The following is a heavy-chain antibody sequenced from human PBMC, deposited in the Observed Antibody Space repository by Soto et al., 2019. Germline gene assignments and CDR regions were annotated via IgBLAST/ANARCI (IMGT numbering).Heavy chain of an antibody. Sequence: QVQLQQWGAGLLKPSETLSLTCAVYGETFSGYYWSWVRQPPGEGLEWIGEINHRGTTNYNPSLKSRVTLSVDTSKNQFSLKLTSVTAADTAVYYCARVYRDPIVGGTRGDYWGQGTLVTVFS. CDR3: ARVYRDPIVGGTRGDY. V-gene: IGHV4-34*01. D-gene: IGHD1-26*01. CDR2: INHRGTT. CDR1: GETFSGYY. J-gene: IGHJ4*02.